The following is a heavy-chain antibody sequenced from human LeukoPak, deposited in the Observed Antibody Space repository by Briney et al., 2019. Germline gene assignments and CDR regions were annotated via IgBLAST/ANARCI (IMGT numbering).Heavy chain of an antibody. CDR1: RFTFSGSW. V-gene: IGHV3-7*01. CDR2: INQDGGEK. D-gene: IGHD3-16*01. CDR3: ARYRHLYY. Sequence: GGSLRLSCAASRFTFSGSWMSWVRQAPGKGLEWVASINQDGGEKYSLDSVKGRFTISRDNTKSSLYLQMNSLRAEDTAMYYCARYRHLYYWGQGTLVTVSS. J-gene: IGHJ4*02.